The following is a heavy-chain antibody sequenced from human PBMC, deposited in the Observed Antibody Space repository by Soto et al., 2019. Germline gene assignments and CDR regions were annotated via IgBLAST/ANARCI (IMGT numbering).Heavy chain of an antibody. J-gene: IGHJ5*02. CDR3: ARKHYDFWSGYGNWFDP. V-gene: IGHV1-18*04. D-gene: IGHD3-3*01. CDR2: ISAYNGNT. CDR1: GYTFTSYG. Sequence: SVKVSCKASGYTFTSYGISWVRQAPVQGLEWMGWISAYNGNTNYAQKLQGRVTMTTDTSTSTAYMELRSLRSDDTAVYYCARKHYDFWSGYGNWFDPWGQGTLVTVSS.